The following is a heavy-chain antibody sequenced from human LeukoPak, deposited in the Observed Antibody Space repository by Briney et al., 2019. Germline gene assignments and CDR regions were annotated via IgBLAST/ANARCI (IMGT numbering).Heavy chain of an antibody. J-gene: IGHJ4*02. Sequence: GRSLRLSCAASGFTFSGYGMHWVRQAPGKGLEWVALIWYDGSNKYYADSVKGRFTISRDNSKNMLYLQLNSLRAEDTAVYYCARDVNSGSYGYWGQGTLVTVSS. D-gene: IGHD3-10*01. CDR2: IWYDGSNK. V-gene: IGHV3-33*01. CDR3: ARDVNSGSYGY. CDR1: GFTFSGYG.